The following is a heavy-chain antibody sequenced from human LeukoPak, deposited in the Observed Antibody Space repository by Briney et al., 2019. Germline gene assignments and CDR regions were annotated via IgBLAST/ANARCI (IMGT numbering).Heavy chain of an antibody. Sequence: GGSLRLSCAASGFTFSSYAMSWVRQAPGQGLGWVSAFSGSGVSTYYADSVQGRFTISTDNSKNTLYLQMNSLRAEDTAVYYCAKSGLVGGRVRWSDPWGQGTLVTVSS. J-gene: IGHJ5*02. CDR3: AKSGLVGGRVRWSDP. CDR2: FSGSGVST. V-gene: IGHV3-23*01. D-gene: IGHD1-26*01. CDR1: GFTFSSYA.